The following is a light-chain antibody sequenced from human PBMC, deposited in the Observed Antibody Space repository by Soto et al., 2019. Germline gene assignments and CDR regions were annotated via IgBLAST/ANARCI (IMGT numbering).Light chain of an antibody. V-gene: IGKV3-15*01. CDR2: GAS. J-gene: IGKJ1*01. CDR1: QSVGNN. Sequence: EIVMTQSPATLSVSPGERATLSCRASQSVGNNLAWYQQKPGQAPRLLIYGASTRATGIPARFSGSGSGTEFTLTISSLQPEDVATYYCQKYNSAPWTFGQGTKVEIK. CDR3: QKYNSAPWT.